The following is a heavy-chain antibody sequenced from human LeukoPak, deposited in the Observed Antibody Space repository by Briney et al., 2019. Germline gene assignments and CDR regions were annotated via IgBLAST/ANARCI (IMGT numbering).Heavy chain of an antibody. CDR3: ATPYGATPGAFDI. CDR2: INHSGST. J-gene: IGHJ3*02. V-gene: IGHV4-34*01. Sequence: SETLSLTCAVYGGSFSGYYWSWIRQPPGKGLEWIGEINHSGSTNYNPSLKSRVTISVDTSKNQFSLKLSSVTAADAAVYYCATPYGATPGAFDIWGQGTMVTVSS. D-gene: IGHD4-17*01. CDR1: GGSFSGYY.